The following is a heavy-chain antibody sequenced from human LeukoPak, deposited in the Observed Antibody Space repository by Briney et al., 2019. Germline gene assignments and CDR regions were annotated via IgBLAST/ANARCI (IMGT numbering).Heavy chain of an antibody. Sequence: GGSLRLSCAASGFTFSDYTLNWVRQAPGKGLEWLSYINPSRGSIAYADSVKGRFTISSDSAKNSVYLQINSLRAEDTAVYYCARDRDWAFDYWGQGILVTVSS. CDR3: ARDRDWAFDY. V-gene: IGHV3-48*01. CDR2: INPSRGSI. J-gene: IGHJ4*02. D-gene: IGHD2-21*01. CDR1: GFTFSDYT.